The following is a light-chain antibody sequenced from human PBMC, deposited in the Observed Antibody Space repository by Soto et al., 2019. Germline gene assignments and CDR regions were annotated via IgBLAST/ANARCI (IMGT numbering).Light chain of an antibody. Sequence: QSVLTQPPSASGTPGQRVTISCSGSSSNIGSNTVNWYQQLPGTAPKFLIYSNNQRPSGVPDRFSGSKSGTSASLAISGLQSEDEADYYCAAWDDSLNALFGGGTQLTVL. CDR1: SSNIGSNT. J-gene: IGLJ2*01. CDR3: AAWDDSLNAL. CDR2: SNN. V-gene: IGLV1-44*01.